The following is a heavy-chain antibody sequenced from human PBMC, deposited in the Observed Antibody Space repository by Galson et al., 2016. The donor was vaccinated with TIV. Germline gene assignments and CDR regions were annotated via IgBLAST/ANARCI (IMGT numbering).Heavy chain of an antibody. V-gene: IGHV1-2*04. J-gene: IGHJ3*02. CDR3: AKIGQEHDAFDI. CDR2: INPNSGGT. Sequence: SVKVSCKASGGTFSSYAISWVRQAPGQGLEWMGWINPNSGGTMYAQKFQGWVTMTRDTSITTAYMELSRLKSDDTAVYYCAKIGQEHDAFDIWGQGTMVTVFS. CDR1: GGTFSSYA. D-gene: IGHD1/OR15-1a*01.